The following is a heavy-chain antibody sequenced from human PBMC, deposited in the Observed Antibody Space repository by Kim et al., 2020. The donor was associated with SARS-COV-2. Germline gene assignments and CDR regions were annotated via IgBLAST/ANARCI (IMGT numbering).Heavy chain of an antibody. D-gene: IGHD1-7*01. Sequence: ASVKVSCKASGYTFTGYYMHWVRQAPGQGLEWMGRINPNSGGTNYAQKFQGRVTMTRDTSISTAYMELSRLRSDDTAVYYCAQQGTGTTLRDYWGQGTLVTVSS. CDR2: INPNSGGT. CDR1: GYTFTGYY. CDR3: AQQGTGTTLRDY. V-gene: IGHV1-2*06. J-gene: IGHJ4*02.